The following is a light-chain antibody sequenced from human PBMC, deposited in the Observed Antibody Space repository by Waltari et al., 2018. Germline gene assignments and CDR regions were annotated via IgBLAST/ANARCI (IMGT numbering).Light chain of an antibody. Sequence: DIQLTQSPSFLSASVVDRVTITCRSSQGISIYLAWYQQKPGTAPKVLIHTASTLQGGVPSRFSGSGSGTDFTLTISSLQPEDFATYYCQQRHSYPITFGQGTRLEIK. CDR3: QQRHSYPIT. CDR1: QGISIY. J-gene: IGKJ5*01. V-gene: IGKV1-9*01. CDR2: TAS.